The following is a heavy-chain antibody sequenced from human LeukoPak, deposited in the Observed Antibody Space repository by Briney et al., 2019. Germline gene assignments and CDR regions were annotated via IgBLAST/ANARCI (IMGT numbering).Heavy chain of an antibody. J-gene: IGHJ5*02. CDR2: ISSSSSYI. D-gene: IGHD2-2*01. CDR3: ARDWNVVVVPAAMKDNWFDP. CDR1: GFTFSSYS. Sequence: NPGGSLRLSCAASGFTFSSYSMNWVRQAPGKGLEWVSSISSSSSYIYYADSVKGRFTISRDNAKNSLYLQMNSLRAEDTAVYYCARDWNVVVVPAAMKDNWFDPWGQGTLVTVSS. V-gene: IGHV3-21*01.